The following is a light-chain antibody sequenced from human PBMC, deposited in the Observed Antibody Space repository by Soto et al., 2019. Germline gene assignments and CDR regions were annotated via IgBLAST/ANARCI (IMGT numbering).Light chain of an antibody. CDR1: SSDVGGYNF. V-gene: IGLV2-14*01. CDR3: SSYTGSSTVV. Sequence: QSALTQPASVSGSPGQSITISCTGTSSDVGGYNFVSWYQQHPGKAPKLMIYEVSNRPSGVSNRFSGSKSGNTASLTISGLQAEDEADYYCSSYTGSSTVVFGGGTKLNVL. J-gene: IGLJ2*01. CDR2: EVS.